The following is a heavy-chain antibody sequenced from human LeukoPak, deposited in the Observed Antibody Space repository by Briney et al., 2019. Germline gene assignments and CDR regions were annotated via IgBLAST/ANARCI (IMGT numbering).Heavy chain of an antibody. CDR1: GFTFSTYW. CDR3: AELGITMIGGV. V-gene: IGHV3-7*01. Sequence: PGGSLRLSCAASGFTFSTYWMSWVRQVPGKGLEWVANIKQDGSERSYVDSVKGRFTISRDNAKNSLYLQMNSLRAEDTAVYYCAELGITMIGGVWGKGTTVTISS. CDR2: IKQDGSER. D-gene: IGHD3-10*02. J-gene: IGHJ6*04.